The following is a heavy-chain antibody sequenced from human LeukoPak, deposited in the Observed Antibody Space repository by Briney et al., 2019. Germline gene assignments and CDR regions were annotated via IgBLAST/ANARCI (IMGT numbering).Heavy chain of an antibody. CDR2: INHSGST. CDR3: AREDSSSWYYFDY. J-gene: IGHJ4*02. V-gene: IGHV4-34*01. CDR1: GGSFSGYY. D-gene: IGHD6-13*01. Sequence: SETLSLTCAVCGGSFSGYYWSWIRQPPGKGLEWIGEINHSGSTNYNPSLKSRVTISVDTSKNQFSLKLSSVTAADTAVYYCAREDSSSWYYFDYWGQGTLVTVSS.